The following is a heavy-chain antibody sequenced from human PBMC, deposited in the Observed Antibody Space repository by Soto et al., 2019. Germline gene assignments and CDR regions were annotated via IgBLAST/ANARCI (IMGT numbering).Heavy chain of an antibody. V-gene: IGHV3-30*18. J-gene: IGHJ6*02. Sequence: PGGSLRLSCAASGFTFSSYGMHWVRQAPGKGLEWVAVISYDGSNKYYAGSVKGRFTISRDNSKNTLYLQMNSLRAEDTAVYYCAKDLIGITMIVVVPAYGMDVWGQGTTVTVSS. D-gene: IGHD3-22*01. CDR1: GFTFSSYG. CDR2: ISYDGSNK. CDR3: AKDLIGITMIVVVPAYGMDV.